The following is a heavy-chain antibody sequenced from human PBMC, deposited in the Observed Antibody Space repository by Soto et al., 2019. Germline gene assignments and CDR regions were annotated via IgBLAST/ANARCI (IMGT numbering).Heavy chain of an antibody. CDR2: ISAYNGNT. CDR1: GYTFTSYG. Sequence: QVQLVQSGAEVKKPGASVEVSCKASGYTFTSYGISWVRQAPGQGLEWMGWISAYNGNTNYAQKLQGRVTMTTDTSTSTAYMELRSLRSDDTAVYYCARVYGGIVVAPAAKGWFDPWGQGTLVTVSS. D-gene: IGHD2-2*01. V-gene: IGHV1-18*01. CDR3: ARVYGGIVVAPAAKGWFDP. J-gene: IGHJ5*02.